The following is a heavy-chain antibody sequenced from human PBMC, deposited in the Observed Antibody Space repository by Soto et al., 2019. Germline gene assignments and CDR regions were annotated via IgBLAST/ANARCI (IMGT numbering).Heavy chain of an antibody. Sequence: PGGSLKLSCAASGFSFTHYTINWVRQAPGKGLEWVAVMSYDGTNEYYADSVKGRFTISRDNSKSTVYLQMNSLTPEDTALYYCARKWGTYSSASLDYWGLGTLVTVPQ. CDR2: MSYDGTNE. CDR3: ARKWGTYSSASLDY. J-gene: IGHJ4*02. D-gene: IGHD6-19*01. V-gene: IGHV3-30*04. CDR1: GFSFTHYT.